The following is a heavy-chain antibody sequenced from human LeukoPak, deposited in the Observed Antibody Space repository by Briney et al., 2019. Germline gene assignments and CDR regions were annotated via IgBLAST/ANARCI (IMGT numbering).Heavy chain of an antibody. Sequence: GGSLRLSCAASGFTFSSYGMHWVRQAPGKGLEWVAVISYDGSNKYYADSVKGRFTISRDNSKNTLYLQMNSLRAEDTAVYYCAKTPPYSSGLGIHAFDIWGQGTMVTVSS. J-gene: IGHJ3*02. D-gene: IGHD6-19*01. CDR2: ISYDGSNK. V-gene: IGHV3-30*18. CDR1: GFTFSSYG. CDR3: AKTPPYSSGLGIHAFDI.